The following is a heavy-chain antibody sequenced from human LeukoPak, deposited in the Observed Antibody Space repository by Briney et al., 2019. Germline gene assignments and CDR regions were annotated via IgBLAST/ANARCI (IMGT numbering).Heavy chain of an antibody. V-gene: IGHV4-31*03. CDR2: IYYSGST. CDR3: ARHIEVAGTGLDY. J-gene: IGHJ4*02. Sequence: SQTLSLTCTVSGGSISSGGYYWSWIRQHPGKGLEWIGYIYYSGSTYYNPSLKSRVTISVDTSKNQFSLKLSSVTAADTAVYYCARHIEVAGTGLDYWGQGTLVTVSS. D-gene: IGHD6-19*01. CDR1: GGSISSGGYY.